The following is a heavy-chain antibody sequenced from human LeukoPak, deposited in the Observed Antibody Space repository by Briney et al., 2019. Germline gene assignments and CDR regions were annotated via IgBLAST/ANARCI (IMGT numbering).Heavy chain of an antibody. CDR2: INPNSGGT. D-gene: IGHD1-26*01. V-gene: IGHV1-2*02. CDR1: GYTSTGYY. J-gene: IGHJ4*02. Sequence: ASVKVSCKASGYTSTGYYMHWVRQAPGQGLEWMGWINPNSGGTNYAQKFQGRVTMTRDTSISTAYMELSRLRSDDTAVYYCATLTDAWGYFAYWGQGTLVTVSS. CDR3: ATLTDAWGYFAY.